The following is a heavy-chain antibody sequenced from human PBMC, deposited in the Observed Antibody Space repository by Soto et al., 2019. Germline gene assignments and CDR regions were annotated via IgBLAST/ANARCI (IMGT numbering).Heavy chain of an antibody. CDR2: MYNTGST. CDR3: ARHLWGYCGTDCYPLDV. D-gene: IGHD2-21*02. Sequence: PSETLSLTCTVSGGSISGYYWSWIRQPPGKGLEWIGYMYNTGSTVYNPSFKSRVTISVDTSKNQFSLKLNSVTAADTAVYYCARHLWGYCGTDCYPLDVWGQGTTVPVSS. J-gene: IGHJ6*02. V-gene: IGHV4-59*01. CDR1: GGSISGYY.